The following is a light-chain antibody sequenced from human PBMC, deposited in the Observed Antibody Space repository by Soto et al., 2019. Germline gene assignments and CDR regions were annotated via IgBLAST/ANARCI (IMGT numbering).Light chain of an antibody. CDR3: QQYDNWPPWT. CDR1: QSVSSN. Sequence: EIVMTQSPATLSMSPGEGATLSCRASQSVSSNLAWYQQKPGQVPRLLIYDASTRATGIPARFSGSGSGTEFTLTISNLQSEDFAIYFCQQYDNWPPWTFGQGTKVDIK. J-gene: IGKJ1*01. V-gene: IGKV3-15*01. CDR2: DAS.